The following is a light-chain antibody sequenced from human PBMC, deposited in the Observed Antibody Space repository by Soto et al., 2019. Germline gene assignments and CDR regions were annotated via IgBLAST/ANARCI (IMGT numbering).Light chain of an antibody. J-gene: IGKJ2*01. CDR2: GGS. CDR3: QQYYFLPYT. Sequence: VISMTQSPSVISASTGDKVTIRCCVSQGINSFLAWYQQKPGKAPNLLISGGSSFQSGVPSRFSGSGSGTDFNLTISDLQSEDLATYYCQQYYFLPYTFGQGTKLQIK. V-gene: IGKV1D-8*01. CDR1: QGINSF.